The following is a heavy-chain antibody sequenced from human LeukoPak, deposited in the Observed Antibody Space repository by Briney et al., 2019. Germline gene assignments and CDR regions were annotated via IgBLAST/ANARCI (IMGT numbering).Heavy chain of an antibody. CDR2: IYTSRST. CDR3: ARRVRSIAARPPGPDHYYMDV. D-gene: IGHD6-6*01. Sequence: PSQTLSLTCTVSGGSISSYYWSWIRQPPGKGLEWIGYIYTSRSTNYNPSLKSRVTISVDTSKNQFSLKLSSVTAADTAVYYCARRVRSIAARPPGPDHYYMDVWGKGTTVTVSS. CDR1: GGSISSYY. V-gene: IGHV4-4*09. J-gene: IGHJ6*03.